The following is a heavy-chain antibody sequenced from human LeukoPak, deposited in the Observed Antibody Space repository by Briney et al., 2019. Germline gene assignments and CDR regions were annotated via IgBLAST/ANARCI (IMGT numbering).Heavy chain of an antibody. V-gene: IGHV3-23*01. Sequence: PGGSLRLSCAASGFTFSSYAMSWVRQAPGKGLELVSTFSGISTTSYADAVKGRVTISRDNPKNTLYLQVDSLRAEDTAVYYCAKLRQWQPQRYFFEYWGQGALVTVAS. J-gene: IGHJ4*02. D-gene: IGHD6-19*01. CDR2: FSGISTT. CDR1: GFTFSSYA. CDR3: AKLRQWQPQRYFFEY.